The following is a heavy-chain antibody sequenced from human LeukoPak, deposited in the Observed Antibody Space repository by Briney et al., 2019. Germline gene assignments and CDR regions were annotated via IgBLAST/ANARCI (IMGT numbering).Heavy chain of an antibody. V-gene: IGHV4-39*01. CDR1: GGSISSNSNY. CDR3: ARLYYDSRGYYWFDP. CDR2: IFYSAST. D-gene: IGHD3-22*01. Sequence: SETLSLTCTVSGGSISSNSNYWGWIRQPPGKGLEWIGSIFYSASTNYNPSLKSRLTMSVDTSRNQFSLRLNSVTAADTAVYYCARLYYDSRGYYWFDPWGQGTLVTVSS. J-gene: IGHJ5*02.